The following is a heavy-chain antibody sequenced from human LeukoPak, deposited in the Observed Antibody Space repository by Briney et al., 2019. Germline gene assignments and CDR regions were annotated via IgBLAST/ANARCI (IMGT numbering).Heavy chain of an antibody. D-gene: IGHD3-22*01. V-gene: IGHV4-4*09. CDR2: IYTSGNT. J-gene: IGHJ6*03. CDR1: GGFISSDY. Sequence: PSETLSLTCTVSGGFISSDYWSWIRQPPGKRLEWIGYIYTSGNTNYNPSIKSRVTISVETSKNQFSLKLSSVTAADTAVYYCARAQASGYYYYYYYMDVWGKGTTVTVSS. CDR3: ARAQASGYYYYYYYMDV.